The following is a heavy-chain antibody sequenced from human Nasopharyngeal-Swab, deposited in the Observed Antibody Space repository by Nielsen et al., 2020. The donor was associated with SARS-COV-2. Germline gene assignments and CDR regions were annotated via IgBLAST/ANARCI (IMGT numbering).Heavy chain of an antibody. J-gene: IGHJ4*02. V-gene: IGHV3-7*01. CDR1: GFIFSRYW. CDR2: IKEDGSEK. Sequence: GESLKISCAASGFIFSRYWMTWVRQAPGKGLEWVANIKEDGSEKYYVDSVEGRFTISRDNGNKSLYLQMNSLRAEDTGVYYCARLYGDNDYWGQGTLVTVSP. D-gene: IGHD4-17*01. CDR3: ARLYGDNDY.